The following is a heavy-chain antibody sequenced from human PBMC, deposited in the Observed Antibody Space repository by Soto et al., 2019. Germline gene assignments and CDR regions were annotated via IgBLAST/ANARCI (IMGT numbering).Heavy chain of an antibody. CDR3: ARDLGSSRGTYYYGMNV. V-gene: IGHV1-69*01. Sequence: QVQLVQSGAEVKKPESSVKVSCKASGGTFSSYAISWVRQAPGQGLEWMGGIIPIFGTANYAQKFQGRVTITADESTSTAYMELSSLRSEDTAVYYCARDLGSSRGTYYYGMNVWGQGTTVTVSS. J-gene: IGHJ6*02. D-gene: IGHD6-13*01. CDR1: GGTFSSYA. CDR2: IIPIFGTA.